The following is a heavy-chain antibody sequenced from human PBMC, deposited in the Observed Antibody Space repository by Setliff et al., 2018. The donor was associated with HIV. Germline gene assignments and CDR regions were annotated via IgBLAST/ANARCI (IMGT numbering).Heavy chain of an antibody. V-gene: IGHV3-33*06. D-gene: IGHD3-22*01. CDR1: GFTFSTYA. Sequence: GGSLRLSCAASGFTFSTYAMNWVRQAPGKGLEWVAIIWYDGSNEHYADSVKGRFTISRDNSKNTLYLQMNNLRAEDTAVYYCAKDMFSGFSSALDYWGQGTLVTVSS. CDR3: AKDMFSGFSSALDY. CDR2: IWYDGSNE. J-gene: IGHJ4*02.